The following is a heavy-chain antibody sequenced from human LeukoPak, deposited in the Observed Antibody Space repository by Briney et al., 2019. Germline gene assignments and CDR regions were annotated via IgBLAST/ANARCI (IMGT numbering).Heavy chain of an antibody. CDR3: VRGPDALDY. J-gene: IGHJ4*02. CDR2: IRSSGYPI. V-gene: IGHV3-48*02. Sequence: GGSLRLSCAASGFTFSGYSMNWVRQAPGKGLEWVAYIRSSGYPIHYADSVKGRFTISRDNARSSVYLQMNSLREEDTAVYYCVRGPDALDYWGQGTLVTVSS. CDR1: GFTFSGYS.